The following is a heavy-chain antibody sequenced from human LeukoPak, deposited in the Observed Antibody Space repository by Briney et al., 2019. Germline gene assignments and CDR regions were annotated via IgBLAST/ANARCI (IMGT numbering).Heavy chain of an antibody. D-gene: IGHD1-26*01. J-gene: IGHJ4*02. CDR1: GFTFGDYA. CDR3: NRDGIVGATTGFDY. Sequence: PGGSLRLSCTASGFTFGDYAMSWVRQAPGKGLEWVGFIRSKAYGGTTEYAASVKGRFTISRDDSKSIAYLQMNSLKTEDTAVYYCNRDGIVGATTGFDYWGQGTLVTVPS. V-gene: IGHV3-49*04. CDR2: IRSKAYGGTT.